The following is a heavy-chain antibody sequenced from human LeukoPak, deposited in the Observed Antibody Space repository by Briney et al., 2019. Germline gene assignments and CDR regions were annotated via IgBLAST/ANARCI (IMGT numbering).Heavy chain of an antibody. CDR1: TFTGXY. V-gene: IGHV1-2*02. Sequence: TFTGXYMHWVRQAPGQGLEWMGWINPNSGGTNYAQKFQGRVTMTRDTSISTAYMELSRLRSDDTAVYYCARXXGXSYXRLXTDYWGQGXLVTVSS. CDR3: ARXXGXSYXRLXTDY. CDR2: INPNSGGT. D-gene: IGHD5-18*01. J-gene: IGHJ4*02.